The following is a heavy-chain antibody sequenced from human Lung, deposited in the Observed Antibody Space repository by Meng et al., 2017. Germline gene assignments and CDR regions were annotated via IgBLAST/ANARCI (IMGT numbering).Heavy chain of an antibody. CDR2: INHSGST. V-gene: IGHV4-34*01. CDR1: GGSFRYYY. Sequence: LSETLSPTCVVSGGSFRYYYWSWIRPPPGKGLEWIGEINHSGSTNYNPSLDSRATISVDPSPITLSLKLSSVTPAASAVYSFARGPTTMAHDFDYWGHGTLVTVSS. CDR3: ARGPTTMAHDFDY. J-gene: IGHJ4*01. D-gene: IGHD4-11*01.